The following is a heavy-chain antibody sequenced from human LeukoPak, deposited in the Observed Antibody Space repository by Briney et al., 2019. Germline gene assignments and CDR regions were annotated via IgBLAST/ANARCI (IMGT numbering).Heavy chain of an antibody. CDR1: GGSISSSY. CDR3: ARSIALYYHLV. V-gene: IGHV4-4*07. D-gene: IGHD2-2*02. J-gene: IGHJ6*02. CDR2: IYTSGST. Sequence: PSETLSLTCTVSGGSISSSYWSWIRQPAGRGLEYIGRIYTSGSTNYNPSLKSRVTISVDTSKNQFSLKLSSVTAADTAVYYCARSIALYYHLVWGQGTTVTVSS.